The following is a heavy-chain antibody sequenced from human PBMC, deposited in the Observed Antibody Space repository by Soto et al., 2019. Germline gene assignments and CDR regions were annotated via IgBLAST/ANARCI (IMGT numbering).Heavy chain of an antibody. CDR2: IYYIGST. J-gene: IGHJ6*02. D-gene: IGHD4-17*01. Sequence: SETLSLTCTFSDGSITSGDYYWSWIRQPPGKGLEWIGYIYYIGSTYYNPSLKSRVTISVDTSKNQFSLKLSSVTAADTAVYYCARDRDYFDYYYGMDVWGQGTTVT. CDR3: ARDRDYFDYYYGMDV. CDR1: DGSITSGDYY. V-gene: IGHV4-30-4*02.